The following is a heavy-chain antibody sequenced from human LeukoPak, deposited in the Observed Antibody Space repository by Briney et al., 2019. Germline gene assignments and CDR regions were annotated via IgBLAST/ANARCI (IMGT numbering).Heavy chain of an antibody. CDR3: ARAGGFFSPFGY. CDR1: GGSISSGGYY. J-gene: IGHJ4*02. D-gene: IGHD3-3*01. Sequence: SETLSLTCTVSGGSISSGGYYWSWIRQHPGKGLEWIGYIYYSGSTYYNPSLKSRVTISVDTSKNQFSLKLSSVTAADTAVYYCARAGGFFSPFGYWGQGTLVTVSS. CDR2: IYYSGST. V-gene: IGHV4-31*03.